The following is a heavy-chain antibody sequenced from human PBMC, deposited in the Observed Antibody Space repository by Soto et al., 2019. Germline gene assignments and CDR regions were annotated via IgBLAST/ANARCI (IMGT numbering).Heavy chain of an antibody. D-gene: IGHD2-8*01. CDR3: AGEYCTNGVCYVDH. J-gene: IGHJ4*02. V-gene: IGHV4-4*07. CDR2: IYTSGST. CDR1: GGSISSYY. Sequence: SETLSLTCTVSGGSISSYYWSWIRQPAGKGLEWIGRIYTSGSTNYNPSLKSRVTMSVDTSKNQFSLKLSSVTAADTAVYYCAGEYCTNGVCYVDHWGQGTLVTVSS.